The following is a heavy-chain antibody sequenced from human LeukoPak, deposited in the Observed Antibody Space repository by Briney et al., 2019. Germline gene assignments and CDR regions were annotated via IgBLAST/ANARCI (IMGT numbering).Heavy chain of an antibody. J-gene: IGHJ6*02. CDR3: ARVKARQIYYYYYGMDV. CDR2: INPNSGGT. V-gene: IGHV1-2*06. CDR1: GYTFTGYY. Sequence: ASVEVSCKASGYTFTGYYMHWVRQAPGQGLEWMGRINPNSGGTNSAQKFQGRVTMTRDTSITTAYMELSSLRSEDTAVYYCARVKARQIYYYYYGMDVWGQGTTVTVSS. D-gene: IGHD6-6*01.